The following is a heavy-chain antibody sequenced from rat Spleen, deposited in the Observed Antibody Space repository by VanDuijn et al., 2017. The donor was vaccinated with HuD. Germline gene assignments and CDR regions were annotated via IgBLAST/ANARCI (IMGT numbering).Heavy chain of an antibody. CDR1: GFTFSNYG. CDR2: ITNSGGST. V-gene: IGHV5-27*01. Sequence: EVQLVESGGGLVQPGRSLKLSCAASGFTFSNYGMAWVRQAPTKGLEWVASITNSGGSTYYRDSVKGRFTISRDNAKSTLYLQMDSLRSEDTATYYCTTGSGLFDYWGQGVMVTVSS. J-gene: IGHJ2*01. CDR3: TTGSGLFDY.